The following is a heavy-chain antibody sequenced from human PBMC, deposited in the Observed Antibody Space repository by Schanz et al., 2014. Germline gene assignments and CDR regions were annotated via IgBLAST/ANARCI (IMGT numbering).Heavy chain of an antibody. CDR1: GFTVSSNY. D-gene: IGHD6-6*01. J-gene: IGHJ4*02. CDR2: IYSGGRT. CDR3: ARGHGISTRLPIDS. Sequence: EVQLLESGGGLIQPGGSLRLSCAASGFTVSSNYMSWVRQAPGKGLEWVSVIYSGGRTFYADSVKGRFTISRDNSKNTLYLQMKRLRVEDTAIYYCARGHGISTRLPIDSWGQGTLVTVSS. V-gene: IGHV3-53*01.